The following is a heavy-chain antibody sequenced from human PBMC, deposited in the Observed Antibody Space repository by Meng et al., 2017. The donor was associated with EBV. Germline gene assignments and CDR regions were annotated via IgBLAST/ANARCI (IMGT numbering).Heavy chain of an antibody. V-gene: IGHV1-18*01. CDR3: ARGLDYFDY. CDR2: ISDYKGNT. J-gene: IGHJ4*02. CDR1: GYTFTSYG. Sequence: GVEGKKPGASVTGTAKASGYTFTSYGYSGVQQALGQGLDWMGWISDYKGNTNYAQKLQGRVTMTTDTSTSTAYMELRSLRSADTAVYYCARGLDYFDYWGQGTLVTVSS.